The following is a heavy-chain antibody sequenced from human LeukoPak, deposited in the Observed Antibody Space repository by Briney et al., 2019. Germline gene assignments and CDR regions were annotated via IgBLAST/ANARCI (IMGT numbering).Heavy chain of an antibody. CDR1: GYTFTSYA. CDR3: AREGPDYYSDY. V-gene: IGHV1-3*01. Sequence: ASVTVSCKASGYTFTSYAMHWVRQAPGQRLEWMGWINAGNGNTKYSQKFQGRVTITRDTSASTAYMELSSLRSEDTAVYYCAREGPDYYSDYWGQGTLVTVSS. J-gene: IGHJ4*02. CDR2: INAGNGNT.